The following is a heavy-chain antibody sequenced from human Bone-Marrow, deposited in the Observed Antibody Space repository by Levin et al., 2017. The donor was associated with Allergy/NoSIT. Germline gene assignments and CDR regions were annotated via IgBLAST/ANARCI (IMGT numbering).Heavy chain of an antibody. J-gene: IGHJ4*02. CDR2: IRLDGGEK. D-gene: IGHD2-2*01. CDR1: GFTLSDYW. V-gene: IGHV3-7*01. CDR3: VRAAPGDCSPTTCSLLDY. Sequence: GGSLRLSCAASGFTLSDYWMSWARRAPGKGLEWVATIRLDGGEKYYVDSVRGRFTVTRDNAWNSLHLQMNSLRVEDTAVYYCVRAAPGDCSPTTCSLLDYWGQGALVTVSS.